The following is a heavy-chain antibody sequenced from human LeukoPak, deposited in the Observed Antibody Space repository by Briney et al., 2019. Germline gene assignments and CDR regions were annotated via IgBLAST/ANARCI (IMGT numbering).Heavy chain of an antibody. D-gene: IGHD5-12*01. V-gene: IGHV3-30-3*01. CDR3: AKDVAMVAKVS. J-gene: IGHJ5*02. CDR2: ISYDGSNK. Sequence: SGGSLRLSCAASGFTFSSYAMHWVRQAPGKGLEWVAVISYDGSNKYYADSVRGRFTISRDNSKNTLYLQMNSLRAEDTAVYYCAKDVAMVAKVSWGQGTLVTVSS. CDR1: GFTFSSYA.